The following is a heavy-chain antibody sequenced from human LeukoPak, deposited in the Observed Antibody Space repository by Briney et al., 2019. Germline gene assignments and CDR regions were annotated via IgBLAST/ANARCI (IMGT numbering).Heavy chain of an antibody. CDR1: GGSFSGYY. D-gene: IGHD6-19*01. CDR3: ARDGTPNYGSGWVYMDV. V-gene: IGHV4-34*01. J-gene: IGHJ6*03. CDR2: INHSGST. Sequence: PSETLSLTCAVYGGSFSGYYWSWIRQPPGKGLEWIGEINHSGSTNYNPSLKSRVTISVDTSKNQFSLKLSSVTAADTAVYYCARDGTPNYGSGWVYMDVWGEGTTVTISS.